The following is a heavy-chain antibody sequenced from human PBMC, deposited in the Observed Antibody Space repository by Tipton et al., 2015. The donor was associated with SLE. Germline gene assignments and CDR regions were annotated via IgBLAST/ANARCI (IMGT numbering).Heavy chain of an antibody. Sequence: TLSLTCTVSGGSISSSSYYWGWIRQPPGKGLEWIGSIYYSGSTYYTPSLKSRVSISVDTSKNQFSLNLYPVTAADTAVYYCARLGFNDRGWFDPWGQGTLVTVSS. V-gene: IGHV4-39*01. CDR3: ARLGFNDRGWFDP. D-gene: IGHD1-1*01. CDR2: IYYSGST. CDR1: GGSISSSSYY. J-gene: IGHJ5*02.